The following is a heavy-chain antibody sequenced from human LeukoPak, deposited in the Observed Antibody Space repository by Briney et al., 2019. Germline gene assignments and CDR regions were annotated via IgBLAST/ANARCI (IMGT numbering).Heavy chain of an antibody. D-gene: IGHD3-3*01. J-gene: IGHJ5*02. Sequence: PGGSLRLSCAASGFTFSSYAMSWVRQAPGKGLEWVSTIRGSGGSTYSADSVKGRFIISRGNSKNTLFLQMNSLRAEDTAVYYCAKDRSGFSNWFDPWGQGTLVTVSS. CDR2: IRGSGGST. CDR3: AKDRSGFSNWFDP. CDR1: GFTFSSYA. V-gene: IGHV3-23*01.